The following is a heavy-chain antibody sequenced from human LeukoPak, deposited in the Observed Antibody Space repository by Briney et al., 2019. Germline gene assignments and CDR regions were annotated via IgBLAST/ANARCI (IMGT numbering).Heavy chain of an antibody. D-gene: IGHD6-19*01. CDR2: ISYDGSNK. V-gene: IGHV3-30*18. CDR1: GFTFSSYG. Sequence: GGSLRLSCAASGFTFSSYGIHWVRQAPGKGLEWVAVISYDGSNKYYADSVKGRFTISRDNSKNTLYLQMNSLRAEDTAVYYCAKSRRIAVAGDYYFDYWGQGTLVTVSS. CDR3: AKSRRIAVAGDYYFDY. J-gene: IGHJ4*02.